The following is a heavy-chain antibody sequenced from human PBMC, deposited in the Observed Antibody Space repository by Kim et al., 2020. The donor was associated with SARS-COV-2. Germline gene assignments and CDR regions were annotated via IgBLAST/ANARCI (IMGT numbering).Heavy chain of an antibody. Sequence: GGSLRLSCAASGFTFSDYYMSWIRQAPGKGLEWVSYISSSSSYTNYADSVKGRFTISRDNAKNSLYLQMNSLRAEDTAVYYCARARRGGVVIANGMDVWGQGTTVTVSS. CDR2: ISSSSSYT. CDR1: GFTFSDYY. V-gene: IGHV3-11*06. J-gene: IGHJ6*02. D-gene: IGHD3-16*01. CDR3: ARARRGGVVIANGMDV.